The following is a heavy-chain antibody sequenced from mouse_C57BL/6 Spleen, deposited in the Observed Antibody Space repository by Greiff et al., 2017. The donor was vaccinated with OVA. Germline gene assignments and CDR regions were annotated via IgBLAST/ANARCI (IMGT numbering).Heavy chain of an antibody. V-gene: IGHV1-55*01. J-gene: IGHJ3*01. D-gene: IGHD2-3*01. CDR3: ARKTDGYYVWFAY. Sequence: VQLQQPGAELVKPGASVKMSCKASGYTFTSYWITWVKQRPGQGLEWIGDIYPGSGSTNYNEKFKSKATLTVDTSSSTAYMQLSSLTSEDSAVYYCARKTDGYYVWFAYWGQGTLVTVSA. CDR1: GYTFTSYW. CDR2: IYPGSGST.